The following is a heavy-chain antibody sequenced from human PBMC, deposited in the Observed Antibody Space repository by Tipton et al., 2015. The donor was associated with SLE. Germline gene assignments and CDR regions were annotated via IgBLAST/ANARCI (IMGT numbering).Heavy chain of an antibody. CDR3: ARDNWN. J-gene: IGHJ4*02. V-gene: IGHV4-4*08. Sequence: TLSLTCTVSGASINSNFWSWIRQSPGKGLEWIGYIYSGGSTKYNPYFESRVTMSIDTSKNQFSLKVTSVTAADTAVYYCARDNWNWGQGTLVTVSS. CDR2: IYSGGST. D-gene: IGHD1-20*01. CDR1: GASINSNF.